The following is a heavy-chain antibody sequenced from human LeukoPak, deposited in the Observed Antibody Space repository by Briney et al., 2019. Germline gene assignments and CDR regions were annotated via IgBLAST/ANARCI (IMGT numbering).Heavy chain of an antibody. CDR2: ISYDGSNK. Sequence: PGRSLRLSCAASGFTFSSYAMHWVRQAPGKGLEWVAVISYDGSNKYYADSVKGRFTISRDNSKNTLYLQMNSLRAEDTAVYYCARADGDRINDFWSGYYSILDYWGQGTLVTVSS. J-gene: IGHJ4*02. D-gene: IGHD3-3*01. CDR1: GFTFSSYA. V-gene: IGHV3-30-3*01. CDR3: ARADGDRINDFWSGYYSILDY.